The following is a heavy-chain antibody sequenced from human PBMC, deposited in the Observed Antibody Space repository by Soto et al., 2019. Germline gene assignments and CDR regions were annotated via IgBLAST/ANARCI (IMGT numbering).Heavy chain of an antibody. J-gene: IGHJ3*02. CDR3: ARCVYGGKSKDSFDI. V-gene: IGHV5-51*01. Sequence: PGESLKISCKGSGYTFTTYWIGWVRQMPGKGLEWMGIIYPGDSDTRYSPSFQGQVTISADKSISTAHLQWSSLKASDTAMYYCARCVYGGKSKDSFDIWCIGTMVPISS. D-gene: IGHD4-17*01. CDR2: IYPGDSDT. CDR1: GYTFTTYW.